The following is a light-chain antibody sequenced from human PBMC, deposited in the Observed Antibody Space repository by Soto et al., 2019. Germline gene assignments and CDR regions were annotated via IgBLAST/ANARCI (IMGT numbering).Light chain of an antibody. Sequence: DIVMSQSPDSLAASLAETPTITCKSSQSVLYSSNNKNYLAWYQQKPGQPPKLLIYWASTRESGVPDRFSVSGSGTDFTLTISSLQAEDVAVYYCQQYYSTPQTFGQGTKVDIK. CDR1: QSVLYSSNNKNY. V-gene: IGKV4-1*01. CDR2: WAS. CDR3: QQYYSTPQT. J-gene: IGKJ1*01.